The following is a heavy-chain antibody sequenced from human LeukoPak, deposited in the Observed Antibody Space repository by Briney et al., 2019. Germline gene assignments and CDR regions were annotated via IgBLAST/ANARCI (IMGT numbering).Heavy chain of an antibody. CDR2: IYYSGST. CDR3: ARATSGYVSYAIDY. J-gene: IGHJ4*02. Sequence: SETLSLTCTVSGGSISSSSYYWGWIRQPPGKGLEWIGSIYYSGSTYYNPSLKSRVTISVDTSKNPFSLKLSSVTAADTAVYYCARATSGYVSYAIDYWGQGTLVTVSS. CDR1: GGSISSSSYY. D-gene: IGHD5-12*01. V-gene: IGHV4-39*07.